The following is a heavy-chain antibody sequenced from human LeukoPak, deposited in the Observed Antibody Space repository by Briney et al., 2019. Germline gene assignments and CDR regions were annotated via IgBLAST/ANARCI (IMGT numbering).Heavy chain of an antibody. CDR2: IYSGGST. CDR1: GFTVSSNY. D-gene: IGHD3-3*01. CDR3: ARDPRYYDFWSGWDMDV. J-gene: IGHJ6*03. V-gene: IGHV3-53*01. Sequence: GGSLRLSCAASGFTVSSNYMSWVRQAPGKGLEWVSVIYSGGSTYYADSVEGRFTISRDNSKNTMYLQMNSLRAEDTAVYYCARDPRYYDFWSGWDMDVWGKGTTVTVSS.